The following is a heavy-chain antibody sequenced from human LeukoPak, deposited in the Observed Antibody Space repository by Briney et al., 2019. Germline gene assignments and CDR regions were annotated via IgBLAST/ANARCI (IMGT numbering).Heavy chain of an antibody. D-gene: IGHD3-3*01. V-gene: IGHV1-69*04. CDR3: AIDPARGRFLEWLGGDI. Sequence: SVKVSCKASGDTFNNYAISWVRQAPGQGLGWMGRIIPILGIANYAQKFQGRVTITADKSTTTAYMELSSLRSEDTAVYYCAIDPARGRFLEWLGGDIWGQGTMVTVSS. J-gene: IGHJ3*02. CDR2: IIPILGIA. CDR1: GDTFNNYA.